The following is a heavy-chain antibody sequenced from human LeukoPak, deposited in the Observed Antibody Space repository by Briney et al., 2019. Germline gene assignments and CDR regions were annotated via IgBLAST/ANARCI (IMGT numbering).Heavy chain of an antibody. Sequence: PGGSLRLSCAASGFTFSSYSMNWVRQAPGKGLEWVSSISSSSSYIYYADSVKGRFTISRDNAKNSLYLQMNSLRAEDTAVYYCASPGVGSGWAFDYWSQGTLVTVSS. D-gene: IGHD6-19*01. CDR3: ASPGVGSGWAFDY. CDR2: ISSSSSYI. J-gene: IGHJ4*02. CDR1: GFTFSSYS. V-gene: IGHV3-21*01.